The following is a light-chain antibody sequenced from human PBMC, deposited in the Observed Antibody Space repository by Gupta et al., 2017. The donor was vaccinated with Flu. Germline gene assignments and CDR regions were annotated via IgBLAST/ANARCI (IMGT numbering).Light chain of an antibody. CDR1: QRVTTRY. CDR3: QQYGSTPLT. V-gene: IGKV3-20*01. J-gene: IGKJ4*01. CDR2: GAS. Sequence: GTLSLSPGESATLSCRASQRVTTRYLAWYQQKPGQTPRLLIYGASNRATGIPDRFSGSGSGTDFTLIISRLEPEDFAVYYCQQYGSTPLTFGGGTKVEVK.